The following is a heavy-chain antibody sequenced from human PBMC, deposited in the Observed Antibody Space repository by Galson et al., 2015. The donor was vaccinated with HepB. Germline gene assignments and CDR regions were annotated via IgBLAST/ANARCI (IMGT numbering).Heavy chain of an antibody. J-gene: IGHJ6*02. Sequence: SVKVSCKASGGTFSSYAISWVRQAPGQGLEWMGGIIPIFGTANYAQKFQGRVTITADESTSTAYMELSSLRSEDTAVYYCAGLGYGDLYYYYYGMDVWGQGTTVTVSS. D-gene: IGHD4-17*01. CDR3: AGLGYGDLYYYYYGMDV. CDR1: GGTFSSYA. V-gene: IGHV1-69*13. CDR2: IIPIFGTA.